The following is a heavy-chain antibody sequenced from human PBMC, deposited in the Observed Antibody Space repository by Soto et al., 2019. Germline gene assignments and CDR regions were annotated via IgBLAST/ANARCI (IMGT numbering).Heavy chain of an antibody. CDR1: GFTFSSYA. CDR3: AKAGIVVVPAADALDI. D-gene: IGHD2-2*01. Sequence: GGSLRLSCAASGFTFSSYAMSWVRQAPGKGLEWVSAISGSGGSTYYADSVKGRFTISRDNSKNTLYLQMNSLRAEDTAVYYCAKAGIVVVPAADALDIWGQGTMVTVSS. CDR2: ISGSGGST. J-gene: IGHJ3*02. V-gene: IGHV3-23*01.